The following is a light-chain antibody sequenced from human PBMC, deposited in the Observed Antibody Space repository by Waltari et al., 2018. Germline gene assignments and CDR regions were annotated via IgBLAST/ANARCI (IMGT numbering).Light chain of an antibody. CDR2: KAS. J-gene: IGKJ2*01. V-gene: IGKV1-5*03. CDR1: QSISNY. CDR3: QQYNTYSS. Sequence: DIQMTQPPSTLSASVGDSVTIPCRASQSISNYLAWYQQKPGKAPNLLIYKASILKSGVSSRFSGSGSGTQFTLTISSLQPGDFATYFCQQYNTYSSFGQGTKLEIK.